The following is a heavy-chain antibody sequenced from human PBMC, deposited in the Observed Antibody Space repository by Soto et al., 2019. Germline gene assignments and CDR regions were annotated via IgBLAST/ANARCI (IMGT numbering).Heavy chain of an antibody. D-gene: IGHD5-18*01. Sequence: SETLSLTCTVSGGSVSSSSYYWGWIRQPPGKGLEWIGSIYYSGSTYYNPSLKSRVTISVDTSKNQFSLKLSSVTAADTAVYYCARRGYSYNFDYWGQGTLVTVSS. CDR2: IYYSGST. V-gene: IGHV4-39*01. CDR3: ARRGYSYNFDY. CDR1: GGSVSSSSYY. J-gene: IGHJ4*02.